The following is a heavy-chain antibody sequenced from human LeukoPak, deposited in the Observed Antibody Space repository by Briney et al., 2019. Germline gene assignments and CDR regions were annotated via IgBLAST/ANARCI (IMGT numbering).Heavy chain of an antibody. V-gene: IGHV3-30*01. CDR3: ARDQRVVLDY. CDR1: GFTFSSYA. D-gene: IGHD2-2*01. J-gene: IGHJ4*02. CDR2: ISYDGSNK. Sequence: GGSLRLSCAASGFTFSSYAMHWVRQAPGKGLEWVAVISYDGSNKYYADSVKGRLTISRDNSKNTLYLQMNSLRAEDTAVYYCARDQRVVLDYWGQGTLVTVSS.